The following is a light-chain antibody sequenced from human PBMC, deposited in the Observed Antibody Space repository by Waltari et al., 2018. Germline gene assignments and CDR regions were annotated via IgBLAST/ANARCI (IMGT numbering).Light chain of an antibody. V-gene: IGLV1-40*01. Sequence: QSVLTPPPSLSGAPGQRVPISCTGSSSNIGPGSDVHWYQQLPGTAPKLLIYGNSNRPSGVPDRFSGSKSGTSASLAITGLQAEDEADYYCQSYDSSLSGSVFGGGTKLTVL. CDR2: GNS. CDR3: QSYDSSLSGSV. J-gene: IGLJ2*01. CDR1: SSNIGPGSD.